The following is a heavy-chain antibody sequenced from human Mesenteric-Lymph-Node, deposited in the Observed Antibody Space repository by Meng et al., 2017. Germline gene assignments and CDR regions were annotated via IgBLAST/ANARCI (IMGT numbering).Heavy chain of an antibody. Sequence: GESLKISCVASGFTFRSYWMNWVRQAQGKGLEWVSYISSSGSTIYYADSVKGRFTISRDNAKNSLYLQMNSLRAEDTAVYYCAPTSKTHDAFDIWGQGTMVTVSS. J-gene: IGHJ3*02. V-gene: IGHV3-48*04. CDR1: GFTFRSYW. CDR2: ISSSGSTI. CDR3: APTSKTHDAFDI. D-gene: IGHD3-16*01.